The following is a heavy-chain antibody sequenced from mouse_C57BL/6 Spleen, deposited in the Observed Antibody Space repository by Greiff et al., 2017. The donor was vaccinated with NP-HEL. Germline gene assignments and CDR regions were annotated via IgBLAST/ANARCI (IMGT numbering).Heavy chain of an antibody. Sequence: VQGVESGAELVRPGASVTLSCKASGYTFTDYEMHWVKQTPVHGLEWIGAIDPETGGTAYNQKFKGKAILTADKSSSTAYMELRSLTSEDSAVYYCTRYPLLAYWGQGTLVTVSA. CDR1: GYTFTDYE. J-gene: IGHJ3*01. CDR3: TRYPLLAY. CDR2: IDPETGGT. V-gene: IGHV1-15*01.